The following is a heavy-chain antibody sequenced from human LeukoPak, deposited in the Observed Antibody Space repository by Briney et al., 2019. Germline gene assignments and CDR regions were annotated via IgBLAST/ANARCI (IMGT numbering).Heavy chain of an antibody. CDR1: GDSVSINNAA. D-gene: IGHD6-13*01. V-gene: IGHV6-1*01. CDR2: TYYRSKWYN. J-gene: IGHJ4*02. Sequence: SQTLSLTCALSGDSVSINNAAWNWIRQSPSRGLEWLGRTYYRSKWYNDYAVSVKSRITINPDTSKNQFSLQLNSVTPDDTAVYFCARDQIASAGPNDYWGQGTLVTVSS. CDR3: ARDQIASAGPNDY.